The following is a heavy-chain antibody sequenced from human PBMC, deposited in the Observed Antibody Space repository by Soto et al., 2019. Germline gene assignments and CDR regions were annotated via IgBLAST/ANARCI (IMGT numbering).Heavy chain of an antibody. V-gene: IGHV3-30-3*01. J-gene: IGHJ4*02. D-gene: IGHD7-27*01. CDR2: ISYDGSNK. Sequence: GGSLRLSCAASGFTFSSYAMHWVRQAPGKGLEWVAVISYDGSNKYYADSVKGRFTISRDNSKNTLYLQMNSLRAEDTAVYYCSRSGDLYDFDYWGQGTMVTVSS. CDR1: GFTFSSYA. CDR3: SRSGDLYDFDY.